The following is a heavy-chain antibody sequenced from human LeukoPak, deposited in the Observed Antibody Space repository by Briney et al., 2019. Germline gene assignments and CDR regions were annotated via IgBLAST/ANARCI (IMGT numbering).Heavy chain of an antibody. J-gene: IGHJ6*02. CDR2: IHYSACT. Sequence: PSDTLSLTCTVSGDSISSYYWSWIRQPPGKGPEWIGYIHYSACTKYNASLKSRVPMSLDTSKSQFSLKLNSVTAADTAVYYCARDRPSGSGSSFSLGMDVWGQGTTVTVSS. D-gene: IGHD3-10*01. V-gene: IGHV4-59*01. CDR1: GDSISSYY. CDR3: ARDRPSGSGSSFSLGMDV.